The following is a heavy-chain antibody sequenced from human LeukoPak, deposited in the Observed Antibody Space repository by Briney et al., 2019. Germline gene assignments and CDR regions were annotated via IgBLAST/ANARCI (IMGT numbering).Heavy chain of an antibody. CDR3: ARGPVVRGQNDFDY. J-gene: IGHJ4*02. V-gene: IGHV4-4*07. Sequence: KPSETLSLTCTVSGGSISSYYWSWIRQTAGKWMEWIGRIHSSGSTDYNPSLKNRVTMSFDTSKNKFSLEVTSVTAADTAVYYCARGPVVRGQNDFDYWGQGTLVTVSS. D-gene: IGHD3-10*01. CDR2: IHSSGST. CDR1: GGSISSYY.